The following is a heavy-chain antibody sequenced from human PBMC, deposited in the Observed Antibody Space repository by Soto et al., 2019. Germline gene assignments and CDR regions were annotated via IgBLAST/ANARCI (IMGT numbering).Heavy chain of an antibody. J-gene: IGHJ4*02. Sequence: PSETLSLTCTVAGASIESYYWTWIRQSPGKGLEWIGYFHYTGSTNYSPSLKSRVTISVDTSLNQFSLKLRSVTAADTAVYYCARDESRGFLDYWGQGTLVTVSS. CDR2: FHYTGST. CDR1: GASIESYY. V-gene: IGHV4-59*01. CDR3: ARDESRGFLDY. D-gene: IGHD6-19*01.